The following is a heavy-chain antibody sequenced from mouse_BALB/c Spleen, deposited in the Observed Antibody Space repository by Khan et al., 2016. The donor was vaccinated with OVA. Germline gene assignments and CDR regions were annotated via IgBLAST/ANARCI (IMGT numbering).Heavy chain of an antibody. CDR2: ISPGNSDT. D-gene: IGHD1-3*01. CDR3: ARGGYSSFAY. Sequence: EVQLKQSGTVLARPGASVKMSCKASGYSFTSYLIHWVKQRPGQGLEWIGDISPGNSDTTYNQQFKDKAKLTAGTSANTAYMELSSLTNEDSAVYYCARGGYSSFAYWGQGTLVTVSA. CDR1: GYSFTSYL. J-gene: IGHJ3*01. V-gene: IGHV1-5*01.